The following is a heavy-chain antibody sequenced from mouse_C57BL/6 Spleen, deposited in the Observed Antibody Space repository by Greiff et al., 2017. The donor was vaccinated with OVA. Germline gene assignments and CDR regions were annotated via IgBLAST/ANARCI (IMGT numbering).Heavy chain of an antibody. CDR3: ARCYSNPYYAMDY. D-gene: IGHD2-5*01. CDR1: GYTFTSYW. CDR2: IDPNRGGS. Sequence: QVQLQQPGAELVQPGASVKLSCKASGYTFTSYWMHWVKQRPGRGLEWIGRIDPNRGGSTYNQQFKSKATLTVAKPSSKAYMQFSRLTSEDSAVYECARCYSNPYYAMDYWGQGTSVTVSS. J-gene: IGHJ4*01. V-gene: IGHV1-72*01.